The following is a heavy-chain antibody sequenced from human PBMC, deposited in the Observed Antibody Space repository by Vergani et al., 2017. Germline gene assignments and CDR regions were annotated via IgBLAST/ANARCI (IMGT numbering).Heavy chain of an antibody. CDR2: IYTSGST. CDR1: GGSISSYY. CDR3: ARGRQTCSSTSCYGSWFDP. Sequence: QVQLQESGPGLVKPSETLSLTCTVSGGSISSYYWSWIRQPAGKGLEWIGRIYTSGSTNYNPSLKSRVTISVDTSKNQFSLKLSSVTAADTAVYYCARGRQTCSSTSCYGSWFDPWGQGTLVTVSS. V-gene: IGHV4-4*07. J-gene: IGHJ5*02. D-gene: IGHD2-2*01.